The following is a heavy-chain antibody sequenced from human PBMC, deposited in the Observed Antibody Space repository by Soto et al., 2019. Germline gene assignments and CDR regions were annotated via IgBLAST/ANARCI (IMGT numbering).Heavy chain of an antibody. CDR3: ARGKYYDFWSGYYVH. CDR2: IDPSDSYT. Sequence: GESLKISCKGSGYSFTSYWISWVRQMPGKGLEWMGRIDPSDSYTNYSPSFQGHVTISADKSISTAYLQWSSLKASDTAMYYCARGKYYDFWSGYYVHWGQGTLVTVSS. V-gene: IGHV5-10-1*01. D-gene: IGHD3-3*01. CDR1: GYSFTSYW. J-gene: IGHJ4*02.